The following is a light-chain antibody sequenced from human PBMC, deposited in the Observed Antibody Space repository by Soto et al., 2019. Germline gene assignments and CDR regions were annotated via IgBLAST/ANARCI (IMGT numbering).Light chain of an antibody. CDR3: KQRSNWPQT. Sequence: ETVCTPSPATMSLSPGESSTLSCRASQSVSSYLAWYQQKTGQANRLIIYDESNRATGIPARFSGSGSGTDFTLTIRRLEPEELAVYDCKQRSNWPQTVGQGTTGDIK. CDR1: QSVSSY. CDR2: DES. J-gene: IGKJ1*01. V-gene: IGKV3-11*01.